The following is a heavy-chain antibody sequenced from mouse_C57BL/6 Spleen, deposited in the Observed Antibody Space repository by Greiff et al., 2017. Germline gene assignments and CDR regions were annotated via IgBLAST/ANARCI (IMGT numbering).Heavy chain of an antibody. J-gene: IGHJ3*01. CDR3: AGGYYSNYEGAY. CDR2: ISSGSSTL. V-gene: IGHV5-17*01. CDR1: GFTFSDYG. Sequence: EVQRVESGGGLVKPGGSLKLSCAASGFTFSDYGMHWVRQAPEKGLEWVAYISSGSSTLYYADTVKGRFTISRDNAKNTLFLQMTSLRSEDTAMYYCAGGYYSNYEGAYWGQGTLVTVSA. D-gene: IGHD2-5*01.